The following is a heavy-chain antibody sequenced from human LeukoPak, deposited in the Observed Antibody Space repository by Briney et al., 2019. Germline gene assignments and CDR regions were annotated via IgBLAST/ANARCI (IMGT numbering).Heavy chain of an antibody. V-gene: IGHV4-39*01. J-gene: IGHJ4*02. Sequence: SETLSLTCTVSGGSISISSYYWGWIRQPPGKGLEWIGSIYYSGSTYYNSSLKSRVTISVDTSKNQFSLKLSSVTAADTAVYYCASLGAYCGGDCYPTFDYWGQGTLVTVSS. CDR2: IYYSGST. D-gene: IGHD2-21*02. CDR3: ASLGAYCGGDCYPTFDY. CDR1: GGSISISSYY.